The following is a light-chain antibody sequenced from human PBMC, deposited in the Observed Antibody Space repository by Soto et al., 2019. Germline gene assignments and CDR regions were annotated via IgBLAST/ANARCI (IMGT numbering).Light chain of an antibody. CDR2: GAS. V-gene: IGKV3-20*01. CDR1: EGVASNY. CDR3: QQFYNTPPYT. J-gene: IGKJ2*01. Sequence: EIVLTQSPGTLSLSPGERATLSCRASEGVASNYLAWYQHKPGQAPRLLFFGASNRATGIPDRFSGSGSGTDFTLTISSVQAEDVAVYYCQQFYNTPPYTFGQGTRLEIK.